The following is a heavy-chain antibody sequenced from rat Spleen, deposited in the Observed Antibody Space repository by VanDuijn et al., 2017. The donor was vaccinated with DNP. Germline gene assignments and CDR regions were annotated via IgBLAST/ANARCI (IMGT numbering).Heavy chain of an antibody. J-gene: IGHJ4*01. D-gene: IGHD1-12*02. CDR2: ITSSGGST. CDR1: GFTFNNYW. CDR3: VREGYYDGSYYYAMDA. Sequence: EVQLVESGGDLVQPGRSLKLSCVASGFTFNNYWMTWIRQVPGKGLEWVASITSSGGSTYYPDSVKGRFTISRDNAKNTLYLQMNSLRSEDTATYYCVREGYYDGSYYYAMDAWGQGTSVTVSS. V-gene: IGHV5-31*01.